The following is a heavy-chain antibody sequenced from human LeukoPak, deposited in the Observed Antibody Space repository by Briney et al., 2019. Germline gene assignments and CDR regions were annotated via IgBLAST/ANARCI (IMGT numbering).Heavy chain of an antibody. CDR2: IYYSGST. CDR1: GGSISSYY. D-gene: IGHD3-3*01. CDR3: ARDPPGYYRGYFDY. V-gene: IGHV4-59*12. J-gene: IGHJ4*02. Sequence: SETLSLTCSVSGGSISSYYWSWIRQPPGKQLEWIGYIYYSGSTNYNPSLKSRVTISVDTSKNQFSLKLSSVTAADTAVYYCARDPPGYYRGYFDYWGQGTLVTVSS.